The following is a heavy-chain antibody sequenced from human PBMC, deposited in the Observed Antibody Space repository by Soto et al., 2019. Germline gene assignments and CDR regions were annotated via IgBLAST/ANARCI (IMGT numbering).Heavy chain of an antibody. Sequence: GASVKVSCKASGYTFTSYGISWVRQAPGQGLEWMGWISAYNGNTNYAQKFQGRVTITADKSTSTAYMELSSLRSEDTAVYYCARAGAKSSITGTTGDYYYGMDVWGQGTTVTVSS. J-gene: IGHJ6*02. CDR3: ARAGAKSSITGTTGDYYYGMDV. V-gene: IGHV1-18*01. CDR1: GYTFTSYG. D-gene: IGHD1-7*01. CDR2: ISAYNGNT.